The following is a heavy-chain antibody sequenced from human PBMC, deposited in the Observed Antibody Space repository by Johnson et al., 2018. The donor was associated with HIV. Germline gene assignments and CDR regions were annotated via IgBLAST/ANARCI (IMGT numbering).Heavy chain of an antibody. V-gene: IGHV3-30*03. CDR1: GLSFSNFG. D-gene: IGHD6-6*01. J-gene: IGHJ3*01. CDR3: ARGQIAARWSDALHF. Sequence: QVQLVESGGGVVQPGKSLTLSCVGSGLSFSNFGIHWVRQAPGKGPEWVAVISFDGNLKKYADSVKGRFTISRDNSKNTLYLVINRVRPEDTAVYYCARGQIAARWSDALHFWGQGTKVTISS. CDR2: ISFDGNLK.